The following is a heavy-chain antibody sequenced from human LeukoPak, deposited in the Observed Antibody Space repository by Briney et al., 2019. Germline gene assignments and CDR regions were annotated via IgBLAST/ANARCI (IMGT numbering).Heavy chain of an antibody. J-gene: IGHJ4*02. Sequence: GRSLRLSCAASGFTFSSYGMHWVRQAPGKGLEWVALISYDGSNKYYADSVKGRFTISRDNSKSTLFLQMNSLRAEDTAVYYCAKNNNWNYVFDYWGQGILVTVSS. D-gene: IGHD1-7*01. CDR1: GFTFSSYG. V-gene: IGHV3-30*18. CDR2: ISYDGSNK. CDR3: AKNNNWNYVFDY.